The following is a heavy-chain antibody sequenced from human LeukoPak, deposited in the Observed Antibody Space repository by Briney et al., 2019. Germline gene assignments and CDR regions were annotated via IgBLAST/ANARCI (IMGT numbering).Heavy chain of an antibody. D-gene: IGHD5-24*01. J-gene: IGHJ3*02. CDR1: SGSINSDGYY. Sequence: PSQTLSLTCIVSSGSINSDGYYWSWIRQPAGKGLEWTGRVYSSGSANYSPSLNNRVSISIDTSKNQFSLRLNSVTAADTAVYYCARVYRRNGLNFDGFDIWGQGTMVTVS. V-gene: IGHV4-61*02. CDR2: VYSSGSA. CDR3: ARVYRRNGLNFDGFDI.